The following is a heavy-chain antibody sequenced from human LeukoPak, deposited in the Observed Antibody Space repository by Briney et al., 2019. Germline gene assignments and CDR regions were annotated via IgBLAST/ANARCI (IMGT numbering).Heavy chain of an antibody. CDR3: ARGLGGGADAFDI. D-gene: IGHD3-16*01. J-gene: IGHJ3*02. Sequence: SETLSLTCTVSGGSISSSSYYWGWIRQPPGKGLEWIGSIYYSGSTYYNPSLKSRVTISVDTSKNQFSLKLSSVTAADTAVYYCARGLGGGADAFDIWGQGTMVTVSS. V-gene: IGHV4-39*07. CDR2: IYYSGST. CDR1: GGSISSSSYY.